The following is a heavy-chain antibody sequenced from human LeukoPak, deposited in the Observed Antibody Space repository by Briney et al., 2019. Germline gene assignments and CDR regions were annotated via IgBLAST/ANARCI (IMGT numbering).Heavy chain of an antibody. V-gene: IGHV4-39*07. CDR1: GGSLSGRSYY. J-gene: IGHJ3*02. CDR3: ARVKGSGSYFAFDI. D-gene: IGHD3-10*01. CDR2: VYYSGST. Sequence: SETLSLTCSVSGGSLSGRSYYWGWIRQPPGKGLEWIGSVYYSGSTNYNPSLKSRVTISVDTSKNHFSLNLSSVTAADTAVYYCARVKGSGSYFAFDIWGQGTMVTVSS.